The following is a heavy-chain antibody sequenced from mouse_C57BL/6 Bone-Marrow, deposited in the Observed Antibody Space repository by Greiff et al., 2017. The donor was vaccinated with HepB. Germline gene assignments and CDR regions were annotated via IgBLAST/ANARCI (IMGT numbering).Heavy chain of an antibody. CDR1: GYTFTSYD. V-gene: IGHV1-69*01. D-gene: IGHD3-1*01. Sequence: QVQLQQSGPELVKPGASVKLSCKASGYTFTSYDINWVKQRPGQGLEWIGEIDPSDSYTNYNQKFKGKSTLTVDKSSSTAYMQLSSLTSEDSAVYYCARRALDYWGQGTTLTVSS. CDR3: ARRALDY. J-gene: IGHJ2*01. CDR2: IDPSDSYT.